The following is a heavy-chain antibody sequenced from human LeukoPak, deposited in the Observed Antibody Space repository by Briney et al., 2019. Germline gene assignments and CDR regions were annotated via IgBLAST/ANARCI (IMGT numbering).Heavy chain of an antibody. D-gene: IGHD3-3*01. CDR3: ARGHNFDFWSGTFKFDY. V-gene: IGHV4-34*01. CDR1: GGSFSGYY. Sequence: SETLSLTCAVYGGSFSGYYWSWIRQPPGKGLGWIGEINHSGSTNYNPSLKSRVTISVDTSKNQFSLKLSSVTAADTAVYYCARGHNFDFWSGTFKFDYWGQGTLVTVSS. CDR2: INHSGST. J-gene: IGHJ4*02.